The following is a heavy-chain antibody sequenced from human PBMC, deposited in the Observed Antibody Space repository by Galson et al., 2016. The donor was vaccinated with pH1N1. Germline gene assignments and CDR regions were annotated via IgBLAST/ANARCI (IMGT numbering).Heavy chain of an antibody. J-gene: IGHJ3*01. CDR3: AKDRSREVVHFPFDAFDF. D-gene: IGHD1-26*01. CDR1: RFTFKNYV. Sequence: SLRLSCATSRFTFKNYVMRWVRQAPGKGLEWVSVISGRGGNTYYADSVKGRFTISRDNFKNTLYLEMNKLKDDDTAVYYCAKDRSREVVHFPFDAFDFWVPGTMVSV. CDR2: ISGRGGNT. V-gene: IGHV3-23*01.